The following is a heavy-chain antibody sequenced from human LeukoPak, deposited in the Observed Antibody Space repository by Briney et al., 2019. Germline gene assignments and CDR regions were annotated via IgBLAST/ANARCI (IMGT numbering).Heavy chain of an antibody. V-gene: IGHV3-23*01. CDR3: AKAGGDYYYYYYMDV. CDR2: ISGSGGST. D-gene: IGHD3-10*01. J-gene: IGHJ6*03. CDR1: GFTFSSYA. Sequence: PGGSLRLSCAASGFTFSSYAMSWVRQAPGKGLEWVSAISGSGGSTYYADSVKGRFTISRDNSKNTLYLQMNSLRAKDTAVYYCAKAGGDYYYYYYMDVWGKGTTVTVSS.